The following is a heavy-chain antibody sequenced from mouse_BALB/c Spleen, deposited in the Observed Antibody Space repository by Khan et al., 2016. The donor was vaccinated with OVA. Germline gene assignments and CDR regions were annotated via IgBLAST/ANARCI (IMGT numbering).Heavy chain of an antibody. CDR2: IDPANGYV. D-gene: IGHD1-1*01. V-gene: IGHV14-3*02. CDR3: ARITYYAGSY. Sequence: VQLKESGAELVKPGASVTLSCTASGFNIKDTYLHWVNQRPEQGLEWVGRIDPANGYVKFDPKFQGKATITADTSSSTVYLQLSSLTSEDTAVYYCARITYYAGSYWGQGTLVTVS. J-gene: IGHJ3*01. CDR1: GFNIKDTY.